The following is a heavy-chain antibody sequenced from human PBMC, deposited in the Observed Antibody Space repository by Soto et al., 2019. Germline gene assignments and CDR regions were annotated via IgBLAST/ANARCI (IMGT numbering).Heavy chain of an antibody. Sequence: QVQLVQSGAEVKKPGSSVKVSCKASGGTFSSYAISWVRQAPGQGLEWMGGIIPIFGTANYAQKFQGRVTITADESTSTAYMELSSLRSEDTAVYYCARGLLWFGESTLYSMDVWGQGTTVTVSS. V-gene: IGHV1-69*01. CDR1: GGTFSSYA. CDR2: IIPIFGTA. D-gene: IGHD3-10*01. CDR3: ARGLLWFGESTLYSMDV. J-gene: IGHJ6*02.